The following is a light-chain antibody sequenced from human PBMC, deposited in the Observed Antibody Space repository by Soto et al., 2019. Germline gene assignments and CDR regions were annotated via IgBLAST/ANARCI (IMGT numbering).Light chain of an antibody. CDR3: QQHGSSPPSWT. CDR2: GAS. V-gene: IGKV3-20*01. J-gene: IGKJ1*01. Sequence: EIVLTQSPGTLSLSPGERATLFCRVSQIVSSSYLAWYQQKPGQAPRLLIYGASSRATGIPDRFSGSGSGTDFTLTINSLEPEDFAVYYCQQHGSSPPSWTFGQGTKVEIK. CDR1: QIVSSSY.